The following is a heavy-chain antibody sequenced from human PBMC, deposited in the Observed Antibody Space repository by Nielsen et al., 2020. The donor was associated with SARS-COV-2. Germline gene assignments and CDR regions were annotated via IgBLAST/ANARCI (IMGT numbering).Heavy chain of an antibody. V-gene: IGHV3-13*01. D-gene: IGHD3-10*01. J-gene: IGHJ6*02. Sequence: GESLKISCAASGFTFSSYDMHWVRQATGKGLEWVSAIGTAGDTYYPGSVKGRFTISRENAKNSLYLQMNSLRAGDTAVYYCAFSYGSGMGGMDVWGQGTTVTVSS. CDR1: GFTFSSYD. CDR3: AFSYGSGMGGMDV. CDR2: IGTAGDT.